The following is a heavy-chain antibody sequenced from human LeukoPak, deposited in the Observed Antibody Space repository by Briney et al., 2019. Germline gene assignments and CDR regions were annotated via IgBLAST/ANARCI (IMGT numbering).Heavy chain of an antibody. Sequence: ASETLSLTCGVYGGSFSGYHWTWVRQAPGKGLEWVANIKQDGSEEYYVDSVKGRFTISRDNAKNSLYLQMNSLRDEDTAVYYCARDLVWSYGDFVGYGMDVWGQGTTVTVSS. CDR2: IKQDGSEE. CDR3: ARDLVWSYGDFVGYGMDV. D-gene: IGHD4-17*01. J-gene: IGHJ6*02. V-gene: IGHV3-7*01. CDR1: GGSFSGYH.